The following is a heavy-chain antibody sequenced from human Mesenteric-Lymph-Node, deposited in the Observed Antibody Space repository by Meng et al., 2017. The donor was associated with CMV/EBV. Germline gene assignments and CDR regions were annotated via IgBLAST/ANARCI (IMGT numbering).Heavy chain of an antibody. Sequence: GESLKISCAASGFTFSNPWMSWVRQAPGKGLEWVGRIKSKTDGGTTDYAAPVKGRFTISRDDSKNTLYLQMNSLKTEDTAVYYCTTDGTGDIEGGYGMDVWGQGTTVTVSS. CDR2: IKSKTDGGTT. CDR3: TTDGTGDIEGGYGMDV. CDR1: GFTFSNPW. J-gene: IGHJ6*02. D-gene: IGHD5-12*01. V-gene: IGHV3-15*01.